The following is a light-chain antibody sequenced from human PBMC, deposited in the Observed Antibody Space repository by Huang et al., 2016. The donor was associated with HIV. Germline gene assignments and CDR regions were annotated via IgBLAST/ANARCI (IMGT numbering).Light chain of an antibody. V-gene: IGKV3-15*01. CDR2: GAS. CDR3: QQYDKWPPLLT. Sequence: EIVMTQSPATLSVSPGERVILSCRARESVGSSLAWYQQKPVQAPRLLIYGASTRASGFPPRFSGSVSGTEFPLSISGLQSADFAVYYCQQYDKWPPLLTFGGGTKVEIK. J-gene: IGKJ4*01. CDR1: ESVGSS.